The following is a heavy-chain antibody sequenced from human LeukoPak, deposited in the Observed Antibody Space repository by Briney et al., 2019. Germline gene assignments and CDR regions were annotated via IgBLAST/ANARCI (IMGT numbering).Heavy chain of an antibody. D-gene: IGHD4-17*01. V-gene: IGHV3-23*01. J-gene: IGHJ4*02. CDR3: AKTSVGTVTRVYDY. Sequence: GGSLRLSCAASGFTFSSYAMSWARQAPGEGLEWVSAISGSGGSTYYADSVKGRFTISRDNSKNTLYLQMNSLRAEDTAVYYCAKTSVGTVTRVYDYWGQGTLVTVSS. CDR2: ISGSGGST. CDR1: GFTFSSYA.